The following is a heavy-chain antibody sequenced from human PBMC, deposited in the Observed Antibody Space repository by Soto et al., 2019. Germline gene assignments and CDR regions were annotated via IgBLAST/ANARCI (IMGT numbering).Heavy chain of an antibody. CDR3: ARGITGTVTYYYGLDV. D-gene: IGHD1-20*01. CDR1: GGTFSSYA. Sequence: QVQLVQSGAEVKKPGSSMKVSCKASGGTFSSYAISWVRQAPGQGLEWMGGIIPIFGTADYAQKFHGRVTITADESTSTAYMGLSSLRSDDTAVYYCARGITGTVTYYYGLDVWGQGTTVTVSS. CDR2: IIPIFGTA. J-gene: IGHJ6*02. V-gene: IGHV1-69*12.